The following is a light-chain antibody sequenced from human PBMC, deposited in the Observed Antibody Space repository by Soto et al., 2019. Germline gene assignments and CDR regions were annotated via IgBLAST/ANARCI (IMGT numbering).Light chain of an antibody. CDR3: QQYYNSVLA. CDR1: QSVSTY. J-gene: IGKJ4*01. CDR2: AAS. V-gene: IGKV1-39*01. Sequence: DIQMTQSPPSLAASVGDRVTITCRASQSVSTYVNWYQQKPGKAPTLLISAASTLQSGVPPRFSGSESGTDFTLTISSLQPEDSASYYCQQYYNSVLAFGGGTKVDIK.